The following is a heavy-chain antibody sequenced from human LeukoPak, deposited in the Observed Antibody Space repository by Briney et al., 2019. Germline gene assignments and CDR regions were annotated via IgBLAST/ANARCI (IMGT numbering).Heavy chain of an antibody. CDR2: IYHSGST. D-gene: IGHD6-19*01. V-gene: IGHV4-4*02. Sequence: SETLSLTCAVSGGSISSSNWWSWVRQPPGKGLEWIGEIYHSGSTNYNPSLKSRVTISVDKSKNQFSLKLTSVTAADTAAYYCARQGDSGWYYFDYWGQGTLVSVSS. J-gene: IGHJ4*02. CDR1: GGSISSSNW. CDR3: ARQGDSGWYYFDY.